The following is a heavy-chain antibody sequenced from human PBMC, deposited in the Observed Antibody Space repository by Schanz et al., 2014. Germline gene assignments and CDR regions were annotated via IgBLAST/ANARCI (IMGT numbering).Heavy chain of an antibody. J-gene: IGHJ4*02. CDR2: ISGGGGTR. CDR1: GFTLSSYA. Sequence: VQLVESGGGVVQPGRSLRLSCAAYGFTLSSYAMHWVRQAPGKGLEWVSGISGGGGTRNYADSVKGRFTVFRDNSKNTLYLQMNSLRAEDTAVYYCAKQIHYDILTVTRNWGQGTLVTVSS. V-gene: IGHV3-23*04. D-gene: IGHD3-9*01. CDR3: AKQIHYDILTVTRN.